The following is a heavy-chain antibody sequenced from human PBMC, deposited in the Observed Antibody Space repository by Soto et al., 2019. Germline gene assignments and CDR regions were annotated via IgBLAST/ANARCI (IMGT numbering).Heavy chain of an antibody. CDR3: ARERYSSSWYFDY. CDR1: GGSFSGHY. D-gene: IGHD6-13*01. CDR2: INHSGST. J-gene: IGHJ4*02. V-gene: IGHV4-34*01. Sequence: KTSETLSLTCAVYGGSFSGHYWSWIRQPPGKGLEWIGEINHSGSTNYNPSLKSRVTISVDTSKNQFSLKLSSVTAADTAVYYCARERYSSSWYFDYWGQGTLVTVSS.